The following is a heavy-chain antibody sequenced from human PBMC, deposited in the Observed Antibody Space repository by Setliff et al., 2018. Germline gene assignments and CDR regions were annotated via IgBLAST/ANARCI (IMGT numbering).Heavy chain of an antibody. CDR3: AKGLLGNAFDI. CDR1: GFTFDDYA. Sequence: PGGSLRLSCAASGFTFDDYAMHWVRQAPGKGLEWVSGISWNSGSIGYADSVKGRFTISRDNAKNSLYLQMNSLRAEDMALYYCAKGLLGNAFDIWGQGTMVTVSS. CDR2: ISWNSGSI. V-gene: IGHV3-9*03. J-gene: IGHJ3*02.